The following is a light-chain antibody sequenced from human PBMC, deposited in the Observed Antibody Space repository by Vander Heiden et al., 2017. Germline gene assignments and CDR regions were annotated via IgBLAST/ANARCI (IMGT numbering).Light chain of an antibody. V-gene: IGLV3-21*02. CDR3: QVWDSSSDQWV. CDR2: HDS. CDR1: NVGSKS. Sequence: SYVLTQSPSLSVAPGQTARITCGGNNVGSKSVHWYQQKPGQAPVVVVYHDSDRPSGIPERFSGSNSGNTATLTISRVEAGDEADYYCQVWDSSSDQWVFGTGTKVTVL. J-gene: IGLJ1*01.